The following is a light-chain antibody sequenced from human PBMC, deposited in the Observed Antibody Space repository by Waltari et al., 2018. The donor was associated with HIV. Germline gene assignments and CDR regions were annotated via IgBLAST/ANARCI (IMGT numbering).Light chain of an antibody. CDR2: EVT. J-gene: IGLJ3*02. Sequence: QSALTQPASVSGSPGQSISMSCTGTRGDIGTYDRASWYQQHPGKAPKLIIYEVTKRPSGISNRFSGSKSGNTASLTISGLQAEDEADYHCCSYAGTSTLVFGRGTKVTVL. CDR1: RGDIGTYDR. CDR3: CSYAGTSTLV. V-gene: IGLV2-23*02.